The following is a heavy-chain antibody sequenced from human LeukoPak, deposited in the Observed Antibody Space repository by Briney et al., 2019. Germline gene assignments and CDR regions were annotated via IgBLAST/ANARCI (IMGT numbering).Heavy chain of an antibody. CDR2: LNAGNGNT. V-gene: IGHV1-3*01. J-gene: IGHJ4*02. Sequence: ASVKVSCKASGYTFTNNAIHWVRQAPGQRLEWMGWLNAGNGNTKYSQKFQGRVTITRDTSASTAYMELSSLRSEDTAVYYCARGPKWELPYWGQGTLVTVSS. D-gene: IGHD1-26*01. CDR3: ARGPKWELPY. CDR1: GYTFTNNA.